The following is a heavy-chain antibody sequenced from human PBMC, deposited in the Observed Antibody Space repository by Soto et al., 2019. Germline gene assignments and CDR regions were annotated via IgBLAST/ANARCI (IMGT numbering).Heavy chain of an antibody. D-gene: IGHD6-13*01. J-gene: IGHJ4*02. V-gene: IGHV1-46*01. CDR1: GYTFTSYY. CDR2: INPSGGNT. CDR3: ATAPPSRLGSSWYPY. Sequence: ASVKVSCKASGYTFTSYYMHWVRQAPGQGLEWMGIINPSGGNTSYAQKFQGRVTMTEDTSTDTAYMELSSLRSEDTAVYYCATAPPSRLGSSWYPYWGQGTLVTVSS.